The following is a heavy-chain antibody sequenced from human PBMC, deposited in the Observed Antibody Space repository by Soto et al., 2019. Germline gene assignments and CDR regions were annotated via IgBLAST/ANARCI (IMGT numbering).Heavy chain of an antibody. CDR1: GGSISSSSYY. Sequence: SETLSLTCTVSGGSISSSSYYWGWIRQPPGKGLEWIGSIYYSGSTYYNPSLKSRVTISVDTSKNQFSLKLSSVTAADTAVYYCARQRRLYHYFDYWGQGTLVTVSS. CDR3: ARQRRLYHYFDY. D-gene: IGHD2-8*01. V-gene: IGHV4-39*01. J-gene: IGHJ4*02. CDR2: IYYSGST.